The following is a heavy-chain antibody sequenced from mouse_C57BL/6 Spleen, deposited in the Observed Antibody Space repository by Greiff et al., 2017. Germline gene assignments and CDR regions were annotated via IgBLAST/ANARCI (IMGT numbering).Heavy chain of an antibody. Sequence: VQLQQSGAELVRPGASVKLSCKASGYTFTDYYINWVKQRPGQGLEWIARIYPGSGNTYYNEKFKGKATLTAEKSSSTAYMQLSSLTSEDAAVYFCARWDGSSYEDAMDYWGQGTSVTVSS. V-gene: IGHV1-76*01. J-gene: IGHJ4*01. D-gene: IGHD1-1*01. CDR2: IYPGSGNT. CDR1: GYTFTDYY. CDR3: ARWDGSSYEDAMDY.